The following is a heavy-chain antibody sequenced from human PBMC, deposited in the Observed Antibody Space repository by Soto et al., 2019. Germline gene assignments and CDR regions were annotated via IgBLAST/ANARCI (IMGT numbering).Heavy chain of an antibody. Sequence: PGGSLRLSCAASRFTFSSYGMHWVRQAPGKGLEWVEVIWYDGSNKYCAESVKSQFTISRDNSKTLLYLQMNSLRAEDTAVYYCASDSEASYYDLWSGSQYYYMDVWGKGTTVTASS. CDR3: ASDSEASYYDLWSGSQYYYMDV. CDR1: RFTFSSYG. CDR2: IWYDGSNK. V-gene: IGHV3-33*01. D-gene: IGHD3-3*01. J-gene: IGHJ6*03.